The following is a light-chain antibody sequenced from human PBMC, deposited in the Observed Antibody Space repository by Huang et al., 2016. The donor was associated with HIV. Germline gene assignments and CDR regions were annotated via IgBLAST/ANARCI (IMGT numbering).Light chain of an antibody. CDR2: AAS. CDR3: QQYNDWPRS. V-gene: IGKV3-15*01. Sequence: EIVMTQSPGTLSVAPGERATLSSRASQNINTNLAWFQQKPGQAPRLLIYAASTRTADCPARFSGSGSRTEFTLTISSLQSEDIAVYYCQQYNDWPRSFGQGTKVEIK. J-gene: IGKJ1*01. CDR1: QNINTN.